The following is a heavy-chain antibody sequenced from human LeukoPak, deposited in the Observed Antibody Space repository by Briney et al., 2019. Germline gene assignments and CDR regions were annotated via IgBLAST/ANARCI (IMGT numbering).Heavy chain of an antibody. J-gene: IGHJ4*02. CDR2: IIPMFGTT. Sequence: ASVKVSCKASGGTFTSYGISWVRQAPGQGLEWMGGIIPMFGTTKYAQKFQGRVTITADQSTRTAYMEMSSLRSEDTALYYCSTVASSASEPYDYWGQGTLVTVSS. CDR1: GGTFTSYG. V-gene: IGHV1-69*13. CDR3: STVASSASEPYDY. D-gene: IGHD3-22*01.